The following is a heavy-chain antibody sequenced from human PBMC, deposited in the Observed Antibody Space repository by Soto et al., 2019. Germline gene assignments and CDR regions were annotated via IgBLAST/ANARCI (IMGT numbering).Heavy chain of an antibody. J-gene: IGHJ4*02. Sequence: EVQLVESGGGLVQPGGSLRLSCAASGFTFSTFWMTWVRQAPGKGLEWVAHGKQDGSEKYNVDSVKGRFTISRDNAKNSLYLQMNSLRAEDTAVYYCARGGGHTYGRLPGVYWGQGILVTVSS. D-gene: IGHD5-18*01. CDR2: GKQDGSEK. CDR3: ARGGGHTYGRLPGVY. CDR1: GFTFSTFW. V-gene: IGHV3-7*05.